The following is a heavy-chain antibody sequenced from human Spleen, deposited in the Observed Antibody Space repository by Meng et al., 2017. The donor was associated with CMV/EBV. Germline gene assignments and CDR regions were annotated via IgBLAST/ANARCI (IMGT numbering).Heavy chain of an antibody. CDR3: ASGYSYGSLTFDY. CDR2: INPNSGDS. CDR1: GYTFTGYY. V-gene: IGHV1-2*02. J-gene: IGHJ4*02. D-gene: IGHD5-18*01. Sequence: GGSLRLSCKAPGYTFTGYYMHWVRQAPGQGLEWMGWINPNSGDSNYAQKLQDRVTMTRDTSITTAYMELSRLRSDDTAVYYCASGYSYGSLTFDYWGQGTLVTVSS.